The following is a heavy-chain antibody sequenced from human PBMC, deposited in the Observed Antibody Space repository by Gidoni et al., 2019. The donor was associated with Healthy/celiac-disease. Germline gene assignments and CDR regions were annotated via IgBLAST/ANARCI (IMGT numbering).Heavy chain of an antibody. Sequence: EVQLVESGGGLVQPGRSMRLSCAASGFTFDDYAMHWVRQAPGKGLEWVSGISWNSGSIVYADSVKCRFTISRDNAKNSLYLQMNSLRAEDTALYYCAKAGGFGELSTDAFDIWGQGTMVTVSS. V-gene: IGHV3-9*01. J-gene: IGHJ3*02. CDR2: ISWNSGSI. CDR1: GFTFDDYA. CDR3: AKAGGFGELSTDAFDI. D-gene: IGHD3-10*01.